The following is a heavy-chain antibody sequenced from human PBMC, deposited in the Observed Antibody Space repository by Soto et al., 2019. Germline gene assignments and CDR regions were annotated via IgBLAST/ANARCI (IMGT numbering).Heavy chain of an antibody. Sequence: QVQLVESGGGVVQPGRSLRLSCAASGFTFSSYGMHWVRQAPGKGLEWVAVISYDGSNKYYADSVKGRFTISRDNSKNTLYLQMNSLRAEDTAVYYCAKEAKYYYDSSGYASHWGQGTLVTVSS. V-gene: IGHV3-30*18. CDR2: ISYDGSNK. CDR1: GFTFSSYG. D-gene: IGHD3-22*01. J-gene: IGHJ4*02. CDR3: AKEAKYYYDSSGYASH.